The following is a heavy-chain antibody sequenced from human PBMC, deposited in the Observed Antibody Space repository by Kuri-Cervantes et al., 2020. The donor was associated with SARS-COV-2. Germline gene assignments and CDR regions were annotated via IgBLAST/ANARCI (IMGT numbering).Heavy chain of an antibody. CDR1: GGTFSSYA. V-gene: IGHV1-69*13. CDR2: SIPIFGTA. Sequence: SVKVSCKASGGTFSSYAISWVRQAPGQGLEWMGGSIPIFGTANYAQKFQGRLTITADESTSTAYMELSSLRSEDTAVYYCAREAIGYSYGYCFDYWGQGTLVTVSS. J-gene: IGHJ4*02. CDR3: AREAIGYSYGYCFDY. D-gene: IGHD5-18*01.